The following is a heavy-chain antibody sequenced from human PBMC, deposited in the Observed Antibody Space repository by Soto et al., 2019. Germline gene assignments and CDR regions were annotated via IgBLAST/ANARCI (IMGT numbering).Heavy chain of an antibody. D-gene: IGHD5-12*01. CDR2: IIPILGIA. CDR1: GGTFSSYT. V-gene: IGHV1-69*02. CDR3: ASGSGYDAIYD. Sequence: SVKVSCKASGGTFSSYTISWVRQAPGQGLEWMGRIIPILGIANYAQKFQGRVTITADKSTSTAYMELSSLRSEDTAVYYCASGSGYDAIYDWGQGTLVTVSS. J-gene: IGHJ4*02.